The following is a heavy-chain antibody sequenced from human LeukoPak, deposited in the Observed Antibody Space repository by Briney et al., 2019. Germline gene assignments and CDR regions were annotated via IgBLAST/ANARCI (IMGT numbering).Heavy chain of an antibody. Sequence: SETLSLTCTVSGGSISSYYWSWIRQPPGKGLEWIGYIYYSGSTNYNPSLKSRVTISVDTSKNQFSLKLSSVIAADTAVYYCARTGIAVAESNIWGQGTLVTVSS. V-gene: IGHV4-59*01. J-gene: IGHJ4*02. CDR2: IYYSGST. CDR3: ARTGIAVAESNI. CDR1: GGSISSYY. D-gene: IGHD6-19*01.